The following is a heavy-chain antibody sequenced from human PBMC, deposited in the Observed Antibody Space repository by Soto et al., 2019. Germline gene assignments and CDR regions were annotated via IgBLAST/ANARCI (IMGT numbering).Heavy chain of an antibody. V-gene: IGHV4-39*01. J-gene: IGHJ6*03. CDR3: ARGLGLNYYYYYYMDV. CDR1: GGSLSSSSYY. D-gene: IGHD3-16*01. Sequence: PSETLSLTCTVSGGSLSSSSYYWGWIRQPPGKGLEWIGSIYYSGSTYYNPSLKSRVTISVDTSKNQFSLKLSSVTAADTAVYYCARGLGLNYYYYYYMDVCGKGTTVTVS. CDR2: IYYSGST.